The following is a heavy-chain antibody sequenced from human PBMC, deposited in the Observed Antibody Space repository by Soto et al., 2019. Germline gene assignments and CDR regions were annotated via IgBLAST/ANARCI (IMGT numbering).Heavy chain of an antibody. J-gene: IGHJ5*02. V-gene: IGHV1-18*01. CDR1: GYTFTSYG. CDR3: ARDSIASAGYFDH. CDR2: ISAYNGNT. D-gene: IGHD6-13*01. Sequence: QVQLVQSGAEVKKPGASVKVSCKASGYTFTSYGISWVRQAPGLGPERMGWISAYNGNTNYAQKLQRRVTMTTDTATSAAYMEMSSLSSEDSAEYNVARDSIASAGYFDHRGQETPVTVSS.